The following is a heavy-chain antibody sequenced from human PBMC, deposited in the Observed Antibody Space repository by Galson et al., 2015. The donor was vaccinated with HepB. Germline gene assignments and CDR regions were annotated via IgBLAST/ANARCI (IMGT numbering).Heavy chain of an antibody. D-gene: IGHD1-1*01. CDR2: ISSSSSYI. V-gene: IGHV3-21*01. CDR3: ASPVGSQLGPLPYYYYYYGMDV. Sequence: SLRLSCAASGFTFSSYSMNWVRQAPGKGLEWVSSISSSSSYIYYADSVKGRFTISRDNAKNSLYLQMNSLRAEDTAVHYCASPVGSQLGPLPYYYYYYGMDVWGQGTTVTVSS. CDR1: GFTFSSYS. J-gene: IGHJ6*02.